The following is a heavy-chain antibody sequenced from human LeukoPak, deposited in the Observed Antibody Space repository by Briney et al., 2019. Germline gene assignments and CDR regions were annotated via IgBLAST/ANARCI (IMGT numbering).Heavy chain of an antibody. V-gene: IGHV4-31*03. J-gene: IGHJ6*03. CDR2: IYYSGST. Sequence: SQTLSLTCTVSGGSISSGGYYWSWIRQHPGKGLEWIGYIYYSGSTYYNPSLKSRVTISVDTSKNQFSLKLSSVTAADTAVYYCASSQYSSSSLGYYYYYMDVWGKGITVTVAS. D-gene: IGHD6-6*01. CDR3: ASSQYSSSSLGYYYYYMDV. CDR1: GGSISSGGYY.